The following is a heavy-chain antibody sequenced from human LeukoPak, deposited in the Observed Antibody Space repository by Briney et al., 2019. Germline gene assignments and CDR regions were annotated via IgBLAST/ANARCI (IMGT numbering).Heavy chain of an antibody. Sequence: GGSLRLSCAASGFTFSSYGMHWVRQAPGKGLEWVAVIWYDGSNKYYADSVKGRFTISRDNSKNTLYLQRNSLRAEDTAVYYCARGPFTIHGMDVWGQGTTVTVSS. CDR2: IWYDGSNK. V-gene: IGHV3-33*01. D-gene: IGHD3-9*01. J-gene: IGHJ6*02. CDR1: GFTFSSYG. CDR3: ARGPFTIHGMDV.